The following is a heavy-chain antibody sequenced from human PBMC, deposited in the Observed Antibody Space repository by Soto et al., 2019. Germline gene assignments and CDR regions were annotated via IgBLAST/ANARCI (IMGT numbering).Heavy chain of an antibody. CDR2: SRNRVNSHTT. CDR1: GFTFSDHY. CDR3: TRGLLGGAPSYTFHGMDV. J-gene: IGHJ6*01. D-gene: IGHD1-26*01. Sequence: EVPLVESGGGLVQPGGSLRLSCAASGFTFSDHYMDWVRQAPGKGLEWVARSRNRVNSHTTEYAASVKGRFTISRDESKSSLYLQRNSLKIEDTAVYYCTRGLLGGAPSYTFHGMDVWGQGTTVTVSS. V-gene: IGHV3-72*01.